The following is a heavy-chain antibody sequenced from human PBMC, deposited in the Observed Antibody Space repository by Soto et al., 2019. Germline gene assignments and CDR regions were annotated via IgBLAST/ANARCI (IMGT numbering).Heavy chain of an antibody. CDR2: INHSGDT. CDR1: GGSFSGYY. D-gene: IGHD3-10*01. V-gene: IGHV4-34*02. Sequence: QVQLQQWGAGLLKPSETLSLTCAVYGGSFSGYYRSWIRQPPGKGLEWIGEINHSGDTNYNPSLKSRVTISVDTSKNHFSLKLTSVTAADPAVYYCARGRGVRGTIITTYYYYDLDVWGQGTTVTVSS. CDR3: ARGRGVRGTIITTYYYYDLDV. J-gene: IGHJ6*02.